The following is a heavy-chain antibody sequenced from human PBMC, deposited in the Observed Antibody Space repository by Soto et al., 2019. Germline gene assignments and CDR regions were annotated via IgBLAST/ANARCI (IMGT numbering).Heavy chain of an antibody. D-gene: IGHD6-13*01. CDR3: ARSSGWYDWFDP. V-gene: IGHV1-3*01. Sequence: QVQLVQSGAEVKKPGASVKVSCKASGYTFTSYAMHWVRQAPGQRLEWMGWINAGNGNTKYSQKFQGRVTITRDTSASTAYMELSSLRSEDTAVYYCARSSGWYDWFDPWGQGTLVTVSS. J-gene: IGHJ5*02. CDR2: INAGNGNT. CDR1: GYTFTSYA.